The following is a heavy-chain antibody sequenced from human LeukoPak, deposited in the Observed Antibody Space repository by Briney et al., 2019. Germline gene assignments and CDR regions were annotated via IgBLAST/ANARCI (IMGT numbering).Heavy chain of an antibody. J-gene: IGHJ5*02. D-gene: IGHD3-3*01. CDR3: ARHGGITIFGVVIKYNWFDP. CDR2: IYYSGST. V-gene: IGHV4-39*01. Sequence: PSETLSLTCTVSGGSISSGSYYWSWIRQPAGKGLEWIGSIYYSGSTYYNPPLKSRVTISVDTSKNQFSLKLSSVTAADTAVYYCARHGGITIFGVVIKYNWFDPWGQGTLVTVSS. CDR1: GGSISSGSYY.